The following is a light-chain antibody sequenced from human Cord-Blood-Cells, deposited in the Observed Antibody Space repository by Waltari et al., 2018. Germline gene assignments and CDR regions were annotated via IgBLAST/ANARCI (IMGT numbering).Light chain of an antibody. CDR1: QSVSRH. V-gene: IGKV3-15*01. J-gene: IGKJ4*01. Sequence: EIVMTPSPATLSVSTGERASLSCRASQSVSRHLAWYQQKPGQAPRTLIYGASTRATGSPARVRGSWSGTEFTLTIRSLQAEEFAVYCCQQYNNWPLTFGGGTKVEIK. CDR2: GAS. CDR3: QQYNNWPLT.